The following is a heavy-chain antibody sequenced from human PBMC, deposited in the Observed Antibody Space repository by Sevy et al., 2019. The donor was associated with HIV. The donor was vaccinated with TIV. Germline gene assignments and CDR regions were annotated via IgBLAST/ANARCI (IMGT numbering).Heavy chain of an antibody. CDR2: IYYSGST. J-gene: IGHJ4*02. V-gene: IGHV4-61*01. CDR1: GGSVSSGSYY. D-gene: IGHD2-2*01. CDR3: ARDKKKVGSTSWGFDY. Sequence: SETLSLTCTVSGGSVSSGSYYWSWIRQPPGKGLEWIGYIYYSGSTNYNPSLKSRVTISVDTSKNQFSLKLSSVTAADTAVHYCARDKKKVGSTSWGFDYWGQGTLVTVSS.